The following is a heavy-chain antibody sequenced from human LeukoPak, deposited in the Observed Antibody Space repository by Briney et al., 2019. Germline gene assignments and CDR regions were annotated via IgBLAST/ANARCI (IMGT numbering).Heavy chain of an antibody. CDR3: ARGATNFWFDP. CDR1: GYTFTGYY. V-gene: IGHV1-2*06. J-gene: IGHJ5*02. D-gene: IGHD2-8*01. CDR2: INPNSGGA. Sequence: GASVKVSCKASGYTFTGYYMHWVRQASGQGLEWMGRINPNSGGANYAQKFQGRVTMTRDTSISTAYMELSRLRSDDTAVYYCARGATNFWFDPWGQGTLVTVSS.